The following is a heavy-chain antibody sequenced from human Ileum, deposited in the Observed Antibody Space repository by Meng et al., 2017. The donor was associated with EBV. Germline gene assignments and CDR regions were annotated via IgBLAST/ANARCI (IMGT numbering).Heavy chain of an antibody. CDR1: GDSIGSSNHW. Sequence: LHESGQGRVKPSAPLSLPCAGPGDSIGSSNHWWGWIRQPPGKGLEWVGTIYYSGSTFYNPSLKSRVTISLDTSKNQFSLKVSSVTAADTAVYYCARRYYGVPFDNWGQGTLVTVSS. CDR3: ARRYYGVPFDN. V-gene: IGHV4-39*01. CDR2: IYYSGST. J-gene: IGHJ4*02. D-gene: IGHD3-3*01.